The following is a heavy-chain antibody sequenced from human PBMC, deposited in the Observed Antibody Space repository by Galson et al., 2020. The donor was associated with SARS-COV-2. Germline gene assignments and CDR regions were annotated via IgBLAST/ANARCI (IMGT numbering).Heavy chain of an antibody. Sequence: GGSLRLSCAASGFTFSGSAMHWVRQAPGKGLEWVGRIRSKANSYATASAASVKGRFTITRDDSKNTAYLQMNSRKTEDTAVYYCTRLWELWSHTDNYYYMDVWGKGTTVTVSS. CDR1: GFTFSGSA. V-gene: IGHV3-73*01. J-gene: IGHJ6*03. D-gene: IGHD1-7*01. CDR3: TRLWELWSHTDNYYYMDV. CDR2: IRSKANSYAT.